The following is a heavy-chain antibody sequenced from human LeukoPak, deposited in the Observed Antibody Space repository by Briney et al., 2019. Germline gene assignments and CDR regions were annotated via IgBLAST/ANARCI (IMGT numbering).Heavy chain of an antibody. Sequence: ASVKVSCKTSGYTFTNYGISWVRQAPGQGLEWMGWISAYNGNTNYAQKLQGRVTMTTDTSTSTAYMELRSLRSDDTAVYYCAREIEPHYYGSGSSWGQGTLVTVSS. CDR2: ISAYNGNT. V-gene: IGHV1-18*01. J-gene: IGHJ5*02. CDR3: AREIEPHYYGSGSS. D-gene: IGHD3-10*01. CDR1: GYTFTNYG.